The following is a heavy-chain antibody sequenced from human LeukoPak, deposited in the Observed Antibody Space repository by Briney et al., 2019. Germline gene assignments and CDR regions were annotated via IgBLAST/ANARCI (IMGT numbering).Heavy chain of an antibody. CDR1: GFTFSNYG. D-gene: IGHD1-14*01. CDR3: AKKGDNSFDY. V-gene: IGHV3-23*01. J-gene: IGHJ4*02. Sequence: GGSLRLSCAASGFTFSNYGMHWVRQAPGRGLGWVSAINGGDGRTCSADSVKGRFAISRDKSKNTLYLQMNSLRAEDTAVYYCAKKGDNSFDYWGQGTLVAVSS. CDR2: INGGDGRT.